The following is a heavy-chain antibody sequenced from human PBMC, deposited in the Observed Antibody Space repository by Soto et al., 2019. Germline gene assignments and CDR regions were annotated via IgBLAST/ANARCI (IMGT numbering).Heavy chain of an antibody. CDR2: ISYDGSNK. CDR1: GFIFSDYY. J-gene: IGHJ6*02. CDR3: AKEAGPPQTYYYYGMDV. Sequence: GGSLRLSCAASGFIFSDYYMDWVRQAPGRGLEWVAVISYDGSNKYYADSVKGRFTISRDNSKNTLYLQMNSLRAEDTAVYYCAKEAGPPQTYYYYGMDVWGQGTTVTVSS. V-gene: IGHV3-30*18.